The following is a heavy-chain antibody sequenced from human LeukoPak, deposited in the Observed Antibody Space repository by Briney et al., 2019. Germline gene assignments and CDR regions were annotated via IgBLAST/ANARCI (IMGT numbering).Heavy chain of an antibody. J-gene: IGHJ5*02. CDR2: IHPNGVNT. Sequence: GGSLRLSCEASGFTFSHIGMAWVRQAPGKGLEWVSSIHPNGVNTHYADSVRGRFTISRDNSKNTLSLQMNSLRVEDTATYYCAKALYDSPLTGDPWGQGTLVTVSS. V-gene: IGHV3-23*01. CDR3: AKALYDSPLTGDP. CDR1: GFTFSHIG. D-gene: IGHD3-22*01.